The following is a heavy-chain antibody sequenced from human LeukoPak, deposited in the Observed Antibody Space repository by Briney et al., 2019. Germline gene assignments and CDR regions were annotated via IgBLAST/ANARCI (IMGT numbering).Heavy chain of an antibody. D-gene: IGHD5-24*01. V-gene: IGHV1-69*04. CDR1: GGTFSSHA. CDR3: ATPGTATIRDAFDI. J-gene: IGHJ3*02. CDR2: IIPILGIA. Sequence: SVKVSCKASGGTFSSHAISWVRQAPGQGLEWVGRIIPILGIANYAQKFQGRVTITADKSTSTAYMELSSLRSEDTAVYYCATPGTATIRDAFDIWGQGTMVTVSS.